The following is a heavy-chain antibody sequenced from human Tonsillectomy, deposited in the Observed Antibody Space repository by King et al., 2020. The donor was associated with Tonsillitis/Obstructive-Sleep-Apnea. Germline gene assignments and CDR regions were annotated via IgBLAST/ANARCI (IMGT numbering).Heavy chain of an antibody. J-gene: IGHJ5*02. CDR2: IYWDDDK. CDR3: DHPSPYCSSNSCHRHWFDP. CDR1: GFSLSTSGVG. D-gene: IGHD2-2*01. Sequence: ITLKESGPTLVKPTQTLTLTCTFSGFSLSTSGVGVGWIRQPPGKALEWLALIYWDDDKRYSPSLKSRLSITKDTSKNQVVLTMTNMDPVDTATYYCDHPSPYCSSNSCHRHWFDPWGQGTLVTVSS. V-gene: IGHV2-5*02.